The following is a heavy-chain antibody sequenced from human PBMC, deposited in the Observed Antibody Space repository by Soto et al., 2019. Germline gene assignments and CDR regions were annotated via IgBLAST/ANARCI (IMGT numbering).Heavy chain of an antibody. CDR1: GFTFDDYA. J-gene: IGHJ2*01. CDR3: AKDISTVGDWYFDL. V-gene: IGHV3-9*01. D-gene: IGHD3-16*02. CDR2: ISWNSGSI. Sequence: EVQLAESGGGLVQPGRSLRLSCAASGFTFDDYAMHWVRQAPGKGLEWVSGISWNSGSIGYADSVKGRFTISRDNAKNSLYLQMNSLRAEDTALYYCAKDISTVGDWYFDLWGRGTLVTVSS.